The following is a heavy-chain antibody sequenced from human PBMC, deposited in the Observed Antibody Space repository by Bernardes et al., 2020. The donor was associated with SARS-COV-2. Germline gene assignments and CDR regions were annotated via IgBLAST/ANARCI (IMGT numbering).Heavy chain of an antibody. V-gene: IGHV2-5*02. D-gene: IGHD5-18*01. Sequence: SGPTLVKPTQTLTLTCTFSGFSLSTSGVGVGWIRQPPGKALEWLALIYWDDDKRYSPSLKSRLTITKDTSKNQVVLTMTNMDPVDTATYYCAHIPPMVRRGEPSNSYRVDHWGQGTLVTVSS. CDR1: GFSLSTSGVG. J-gene: IGHJ4*02. CDR2: IYWDDDK. CDR3: AHIPPMVRRGEPSNSYRVDH.